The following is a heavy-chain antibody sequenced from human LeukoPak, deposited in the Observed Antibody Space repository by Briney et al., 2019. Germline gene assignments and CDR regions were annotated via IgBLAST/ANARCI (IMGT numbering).Heavy chain of an antibody. CDR2: IYSGGST. CDR1: GFTVSSNY. D-gene: IGHD6-19*01. J-gene: IGHJ3*02. Sequence: GGSLRLSCAASGFTVSSNYMRWVRQAPGKGLEWVSVIYSGGSTYYADSVKGRFTISRDNTKNTLYLQMNSLRAEDTAVYYCARDSSGWNGAFDSWGQGTMVTVSS. V-gene: IGHV3-53*01. CDR3: ARDSSGWNGAFDS.